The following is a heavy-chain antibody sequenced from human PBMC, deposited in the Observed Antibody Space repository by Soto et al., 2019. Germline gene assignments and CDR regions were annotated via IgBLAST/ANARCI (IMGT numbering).Heavy chain of an antibody. CDR2: VDNSGGT. J-gene: IGHJ4*02. D-gene: IGHD3-10*01. Sequence: QVQLQESGPGLVKPSETLSLTCTVSGGSLNNFYWSWSRQSPGKGLEWIGYVDNSGGTNYNPSLNGGATISIEMSKNQFYLRLTSVTAADTAIYYCATNRVPVTWGQGTAVTVSS. CDR1: GGSLNNFY. CDR3: ATNRVPVT. V-gene: IGHV4-59*01.